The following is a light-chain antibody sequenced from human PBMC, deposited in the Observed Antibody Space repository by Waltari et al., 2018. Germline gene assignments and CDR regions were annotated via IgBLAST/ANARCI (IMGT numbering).Light chain of an antibody. V-gene: IGKV1-5*03. CDR3: QQYSSYSWT. Sequence: DIQMTQSPSPLSASVGDRVAITCRASQSVSSLLAWYQQKPGKAPKLLIYKASSLESGVPARFSGSGSGTEFTLTISSLQPDDFATYYCQQYSSYSWTFGQGTKVEIK. CDR1: QSVSSL. J-gene: IGKJ1*01. CDR2: KAS.